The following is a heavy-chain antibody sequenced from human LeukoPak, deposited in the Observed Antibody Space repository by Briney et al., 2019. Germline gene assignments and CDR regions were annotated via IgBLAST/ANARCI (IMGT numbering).Heavy chain of an antibody. Sequence: GASVKVSCKASGGTFSSYAISWVRQAPGQGLEWMGEIIPIFGTANYAQKFQGRVTITTDESTSTAYMELSSLRSEDTAVYYCARDLFLDSFDPWGQGTLVTVSS. CDR3: ARDLFLDSFDP. CDR2: IIPIFGTA. V-gene: IGHV1-69*05. J-gene: IGHJ5*02. D-gene: IGHD3/OR15-3a*01. CDR1: GGTFSSYA.